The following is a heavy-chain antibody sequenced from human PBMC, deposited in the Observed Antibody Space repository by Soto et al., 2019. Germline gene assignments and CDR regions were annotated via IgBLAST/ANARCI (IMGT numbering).Heavy chain of an antibody. V-gene: IGHV4-59*01. Sequence: SETLSLTCSVSGGSIVDYYWGWIRQPPGKGLEWIGFIYYTGNTRYNPSLGSRVTISLDTSKNQFSLKLTSATAADTAFYYCARDVNRWELRGFFDPWGRGAPGTVSS. CDR2: IYYTGNT. D-gene: IGHD1-7*01. CDR3: ARDVNRWELRGFFDP. CDR1: GGSIVDYY. J-gene: IGHJ5*02.